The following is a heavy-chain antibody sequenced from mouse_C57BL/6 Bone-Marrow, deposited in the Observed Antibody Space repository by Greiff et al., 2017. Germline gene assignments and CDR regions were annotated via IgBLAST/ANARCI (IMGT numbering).Heavy chain of an antibody. J-gene: IGHJ3*01. Sequence: DVHLVESGGDLVKPGGSLKLSCAASGFTFSSYGMSWVRQTPDKRLEWVATISSGGSYTYYPDSVKGRFTISRDNAKNTLYLQMSSLKSEDTAMYYCARRKSFAYWGQGTLVTVSA. CDR1: GFTFSSYG. CDR3: ARRKSFAY. CDR2: ISSGGSYT. V-gene: IGHV5-6*01.